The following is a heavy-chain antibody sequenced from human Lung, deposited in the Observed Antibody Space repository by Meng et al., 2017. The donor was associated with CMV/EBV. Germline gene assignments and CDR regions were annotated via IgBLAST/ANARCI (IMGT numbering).Heavy chain of an antibody. Sequence: EGQLLGAGGGLVKPGGSLGFSCAASGFTFSDFAMTWVRQVPGQGLEWVSIITKEGTTYYAESVKGRFSITRDNFKNTVYVDMKTLRAEDTALYYCAMGSDAYAWGQGTLVTVSS. CDR2: ITKEGTT. D-gene: IGHD3-16*01. CDR1: GFTFSDFA. CDR3: AMGSDAYA. V-gene: IGHV3-23*01. J-gene: IGHJ5*02.